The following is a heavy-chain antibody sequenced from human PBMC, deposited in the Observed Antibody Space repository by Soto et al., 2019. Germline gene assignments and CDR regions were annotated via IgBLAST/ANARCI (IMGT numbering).Heavy chain of an antibody. CDR3: ARDQGDGSSWYRMVYFDY. CDR1: GFTFSSYG. Sequence: GGSLRLSCAASGFTFSSYGMHWVRQAPGKGLEWVAVIWYDGSNKYYADSVKGRFTISRDNSKNTLYLQMNSLRAEDTAVYYCARDQGDGSSWYRMVYFDYWGQGTLVTVSS. J-gene: IGHJ4*02. V-gene: IGHV3-33*01. CDR2: IWYDGSNK. D-gene: IGHD6-13*01.